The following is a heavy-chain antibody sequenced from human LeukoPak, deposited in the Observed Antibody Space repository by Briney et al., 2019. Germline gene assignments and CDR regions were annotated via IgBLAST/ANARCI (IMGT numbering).Heavy chain of an antibody. Sequence: SETLSLTCTVSGGSISSGGYYLSWSRQHPGKGLEWIVYIYYSGSTYYNPSLKSRVTISVDTSKNQFSLKLSSVTAADTAVYYCARVKPYCGGDCHYYWGQGTLVTVSS. D-gene: IGHD2-21*02. J-gene: IGHJ4*02. CDR3: ARVKPYCGGDCHYY. CDR2: IYYSGST. CDR1: GGSISSGGYY. V-gene: IGHV4-31*03.